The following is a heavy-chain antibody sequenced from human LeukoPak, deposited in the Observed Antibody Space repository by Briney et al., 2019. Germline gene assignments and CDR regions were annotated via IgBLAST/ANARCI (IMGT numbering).Heavy chain of an antibody. CDR1: GFPFSNAW. J-gene: IGHJ4*02. D-gene: IGHD6-19*01. V-gene: IGHV3-15*01. CDR3: TTDHYSGGNY. CDR2: IKSKTDGGTT. Sequence: GGSLRLSCAASGFPFSNAWMSWGRQAPAKGLGWVGRIKSKTDGGTTDYAAAVKGRFTISRDDSKNTLYLQMTSLKTEDTAVYYCTTDHYSGGNYWGQGTLVTVSS.